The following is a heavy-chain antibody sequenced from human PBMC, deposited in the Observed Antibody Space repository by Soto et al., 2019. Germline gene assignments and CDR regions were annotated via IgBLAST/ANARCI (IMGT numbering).Heavy chain of an antibody. J-gene: IGHJ6*03. CDR1: GYSFTSYW. D-gene: IGHD3-10*01. Sequence: GESLKISCKGSGYSFTSYWIGWVRQMPGKGLEWMGIIYPGDSDTRYSPSFQGQVTISADKSISTAYLQWSSLKASDTAMYYCARKAGRRSYYYCSGSQYYKDVWGKGTTVTVSS. CDR3: ARKAGRRSYYYCSGSQYYKDV. CDR2: IYPGDSDT. V-gene: IGHV5-51*01.